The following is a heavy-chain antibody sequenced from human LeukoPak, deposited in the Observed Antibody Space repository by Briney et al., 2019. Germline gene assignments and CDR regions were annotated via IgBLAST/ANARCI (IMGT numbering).Heavy chain of an antibody. Sequence: GGSLRLSCAASGFTFSSYWMHWVRQSPGKGLVWVSRIKSDGSTTTYADSVKGRFTISRDNAKNTLYLQMNSLRAEDTAVYYCARVVDTHFDYWGQGTLVTVSS. CDR2: IKSDGSTT. CDR1: GFTFSSYW. CDR3: ARVVDTHFDY. J-gene: IGHJ4*02. D-gene: IGHD5-18*01. V-gene: IGHV3-74*01.